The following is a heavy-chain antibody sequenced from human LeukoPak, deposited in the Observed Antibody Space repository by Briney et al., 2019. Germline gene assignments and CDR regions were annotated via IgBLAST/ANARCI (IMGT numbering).Heavy chain of an antibody. D-gene: IGHD6-19*01. J-gene: IGHJ6*04. V-gene: IGHV3-30*04. CDR2: ISYDGSSK. CDR3: ARDWGSGWYYYYGMDV. Sequence: LXLSCAASGFTFSSYAMHWVRQAPGKGLEWVAVISYDGSSKYYADSVKGRFTISRDNSKNTLYLQMNSLRAEDTAVYYCARDWGSGWYYYYGMDVWGKGTTVTVSS. CDR1: GFTFSSYA.